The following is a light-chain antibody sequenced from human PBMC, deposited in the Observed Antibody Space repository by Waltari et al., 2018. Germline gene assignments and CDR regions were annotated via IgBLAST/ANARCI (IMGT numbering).Light chain of an antibody. V-gene: IGKV3-11*01. J-gene: IGKJ4*01. CDR3: QQRRNWPPLT. CDR2: DAS. Sequence: ETVLTQSPATLSLSPGKRATLSCRASEDVSIYLAWYQQKPGQAPRLLIYDASNRATGIPARFSGSGSGTDFTLTISSLEPEDFALYYCQQRRNWPPLTFGGGTKVE. CDR1: EDVSIY.